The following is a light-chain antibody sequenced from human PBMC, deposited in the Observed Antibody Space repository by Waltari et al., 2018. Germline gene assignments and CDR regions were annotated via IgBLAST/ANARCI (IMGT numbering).Light chain of an antibody. CDR2: GAS. J-gene: IGKJ1*01. Sequence: EIVLTQSPGPLSLSTGARATLSCRASQSVSRSLAWYQQKPGQAPRLLIYGASSRATGVPDRFSGSGSGTDFSLTISRLEPEDFAVYYCQHYVRLPVSFGQGTKVEIK. CDR1: QSVSRS. V-gene: IGKV3-20*01. CDR3: QHYVRLPVS.